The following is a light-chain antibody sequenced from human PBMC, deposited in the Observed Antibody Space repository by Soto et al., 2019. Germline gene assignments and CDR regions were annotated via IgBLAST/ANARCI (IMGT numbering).Light chain of an antibody. Sequence: DIQMTQSPSSLSASVGDRVTITCRASQGISNFLNWYQQKPGEAPKVLIYAASNLQTGVPSRFSGSGSGTMFTLTINSLQAEDFATYFCQQSFTNSKTFGQGTEVDMK. CDR3: QQSFTNSKT. V-gene: IGKV1-39*01. J-gene: IGKJ1*01. CDR1: QGISNF. CDR2: AAS.